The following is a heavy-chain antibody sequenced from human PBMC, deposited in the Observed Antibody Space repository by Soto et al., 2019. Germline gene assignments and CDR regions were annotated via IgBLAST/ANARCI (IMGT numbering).Heavy chain of an antibody. CDR3: ARDGLGEGRDAFDI. CDR1: GFTFSSYG. Sequence: QVQLVESGGGVVQPGRSLRLSCAASGFTFSSYGMHWVRQAPGKGLEWVAVIWYDGSNKYYADSVKGRFTISRDNSKNTLYLQMNSLRAEDTAVYYCARDGLGEGRDAFDIWGQGTMVTVSS. J-gene: IGHJ3*02. D-gene: IGHD2-21*01. CDR2: IWYDGSNK. V-gene: IGHV3-33*01.